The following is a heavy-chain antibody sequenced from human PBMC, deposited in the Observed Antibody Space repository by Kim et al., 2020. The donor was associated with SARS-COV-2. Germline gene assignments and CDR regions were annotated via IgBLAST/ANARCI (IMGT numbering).Heavy chain of an antibody. Sequence: SETLSLTCTVSGGSVSSGSYYWSWIRQPPGKGLEWIGYIYYSGSTNYNPSLKSRVTISVDTSKNQFSLKLSSVTAADTAVYYCAREDLDRYGDYVTPLGYWGQGTLVTVSS. CDR3: AREDLDRYGDYVTPLGY. J-gene: IGHJ4*02. CDR2: IYYSGST. CDR1: GGSVSSGSYY. V-gene: IGHV4-61*01. D-gene: IGHD4-17*01.